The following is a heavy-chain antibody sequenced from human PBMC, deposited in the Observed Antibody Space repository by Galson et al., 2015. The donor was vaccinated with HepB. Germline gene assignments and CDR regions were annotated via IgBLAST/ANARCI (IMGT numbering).Heavy chain of an antibody. Sequence: SLRLSCAASGFTFSSYGMHWVRQAPGKGLEWVAVISYDGSNKYYADSVKGRFTISRDNSKNTLYLQMNSLRAEDTAVYYCAKDMVHYYDSSGYDYWGQGTLVTVSS. CDR3: AKDMVHYYDSSGYDY. CDR1: GFTFSSYG. D-gene: IGHD3-22*01. J-gene: IGHJ4*02. V-gene: IGHV3-30*18. CDR2: ISYDGSNK.